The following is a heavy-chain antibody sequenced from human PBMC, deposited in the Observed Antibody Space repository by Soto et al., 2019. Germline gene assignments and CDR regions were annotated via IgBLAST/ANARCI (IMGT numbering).Heavy chain of an antibody. CDR2: INAGNGNT. CDR3: ARGNPAPADY. J-gene: IGHJ4*02. CDR1: GYIFTSYA. V-gene: IGHV1-3*01. Sequence: GASVKVSCKASGYIFTSYAMHWVRQAPGQRPEWMGWINAGNGNTKYAQNLLDRVTFTRDTSASTVYMELSSLRYEDTAVYYCARGNPAPADYWGQGTLVTVSS.